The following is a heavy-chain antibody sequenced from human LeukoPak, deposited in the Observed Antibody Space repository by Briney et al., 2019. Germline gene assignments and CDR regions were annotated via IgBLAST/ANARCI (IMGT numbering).Heavy chain of an antibody. V-gene: IGHV3-21*04. CDR3: ARVILAGYSRYYFDY. J-gene: IGHJ4*02. CDR2: ISSSSSYI. Sequence: GSLILSCAASGFPFSSYSMNWVRQAPGKGLEWVSSISSSSSYIYYADSVKGRFTISRDNAKNSLYLQMNSLRADDTAVYYCARVILAGYSRYYFDYWGREPWSPSP. CDR1: GFPFSSYS. D-gene: IGHD3-9*01.